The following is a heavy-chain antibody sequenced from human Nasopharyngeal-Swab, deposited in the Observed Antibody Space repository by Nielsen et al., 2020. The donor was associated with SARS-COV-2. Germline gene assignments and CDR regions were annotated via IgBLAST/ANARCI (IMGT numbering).Heavy chain of an antibody. J-gene: IGHJ4*02. Sequence: ASVKVSCKASGYAFTEYAMNWVRQAPGQGLEWMGWINTNTGTPTYAQGFTGRFVFSLDTSVSTAYLQISSLKPEDTGMYYCARGRGSSGYYPTDYWGQGTLVTVSS. D-gene: IGHD3-22*01. CDR2: INTNTGTP. CDR1: GYAFTEYA. CDR3: ARGRGSSGYYPTDY. V-gene: IGHV7-4-1*02.